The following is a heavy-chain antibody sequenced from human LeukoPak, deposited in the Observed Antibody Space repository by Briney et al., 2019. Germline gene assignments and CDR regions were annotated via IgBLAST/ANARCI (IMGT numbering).Heavy chain of an antibody. V-gene: IGHV1-2*06. D-gene: IGHD1-1*01. Sequence: GASVKVSCKASGYTFTGYYMHWVRQAPGQGLERVGRINPNSGGTNYAQKFQGRVTMTRDTSISTAYMELSSLMSDDTAVYYCATTYSTVFDYWGQGTLVTVSS. J-gene: IGHJ4*02. CDR1: GYTFTGYY. CDR3: ATTYSTVFDY. CDR2: INPNSGGT.